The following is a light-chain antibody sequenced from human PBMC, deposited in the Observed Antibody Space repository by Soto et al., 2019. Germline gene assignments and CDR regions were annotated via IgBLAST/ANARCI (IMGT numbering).Light chain of an antibody. CDR2: DNN. CDR3: GTWDSSLSAYV. CDR1: NSNIANNY. J-gene: IGLJ1*01. V-gene: IGLV1-51*01. Sequence: QSVLTQPPSVSAAPGQKVTISCSGSNSNIANNYVSWYQQLPGTAPKRLIYDNNKRPSGIPDRFSGSKSGTSATLGISGLQTGDEADYYCGTWDSSLSAYVFGTGTKLTVL.